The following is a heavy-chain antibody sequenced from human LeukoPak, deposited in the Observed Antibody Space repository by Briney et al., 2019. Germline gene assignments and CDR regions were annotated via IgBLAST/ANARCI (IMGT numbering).Heavy chain of an antibody. CDR2: INPSSGST. CDR1: GDTFTNYY. J-gene: IGHJ4*02. V-gene: IGHV1-46*01. D-gene: IGHD3-16*02. CDR3: ARDAVIPYSFDY. Sequence: ASVKVSCKASGDTFTNYYMHWVRQAPGHGLEWMGIINPSSGSTSYAQKFQGRVTMTRDMSTSTVYMTLSSLRSEDTAVYYCARDAVIPYSFDYWGRGTLVTVSS.